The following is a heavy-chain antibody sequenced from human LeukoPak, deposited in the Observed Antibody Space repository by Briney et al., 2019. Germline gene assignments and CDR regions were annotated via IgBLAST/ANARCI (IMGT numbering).Heavy chain of an antibody. CDR3: ARGLEPAALKQWLVDWRFDP. Sequence: ASVKVSCKSSGYTFTSYDINWVRQATGQGLEWMGWMNPNSGNTGYAQKFQGRVTMTRNTSISTAYMELSSLRSEDTDVYYCARGLEPAALKQWLVDWRFDPWGQGTLVTVSS. CDR2: MNPNSGNT. J-gene: IGHJ5*02. D-gene: IGHD6-19*01. V-gene: IGHV1-8*01. CDR1: GYTFTSYD.